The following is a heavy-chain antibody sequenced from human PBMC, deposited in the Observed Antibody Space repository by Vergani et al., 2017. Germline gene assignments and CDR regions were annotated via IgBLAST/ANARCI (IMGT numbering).Heavy chain of an antibody. Sequence: QVQLVQSGAEVKKPGASVKVSCKASGYTSTSYGISWVRQAPGQGPEWMGWISAYNGNTNYAQKLQGRVTMTTDTSTSTAYMELRSLRSDDTAVYYCARVSNNDYVWGSYRYGAYYFDYWGQGTLVTVSS. V-gene: IGHV1-18*01. CDR1: GYTSTSYG. CDR2: ISAYNGNT. J-gene: IGHJ4*02. D-gene: IGHD3-16*02. CDR3: ARVSNNDYVWGSYRYGAYYFDY.